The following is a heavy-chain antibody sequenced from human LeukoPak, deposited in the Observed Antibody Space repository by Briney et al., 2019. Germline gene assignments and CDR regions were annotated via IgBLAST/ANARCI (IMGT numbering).Heavy chain of an antibody. D-gene: IGHD1-14*01. J-gene: IGHJ4*02. CDR2: IHNSGRA. CDR3: ARHGTISSESYFDY. CDR1: GGSVSSYY. V-gene: IGHV4-59*08. Sequence: PSETLSLTCSVSGGSVSSYYWSWIRQSPGKGLEWIGYIHNSGRANYNPSLKSRVTGFVDTSKNQVSLGLSSVTAADTAVYYCARHGTISSESYFDYWGQGALVTVSS.